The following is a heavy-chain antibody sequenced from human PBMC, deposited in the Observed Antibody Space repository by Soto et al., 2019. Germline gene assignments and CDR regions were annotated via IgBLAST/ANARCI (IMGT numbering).Heavy chain of an antibody. V-gene: IGHV1-69*08. CDR3: ARDHRCSSTSCLQSYYYYMDV. D-gene: IGHD2-2*01. CDR2: IMPILGIA. J-gene: IGHJ6*03. CDR1: GGTFSSYT. Sequence: QVQLVQSGAEVKKPGSSVKVSCKASGGTFSSYTISWVRQAPGQGLECMGRIMPILGIANYAQKFQGIVTITADKSTSTAYMELSSLRSEDTAVYYCARDHRCSSTSCLQSYYYYMDVWGKGPTVTISS.